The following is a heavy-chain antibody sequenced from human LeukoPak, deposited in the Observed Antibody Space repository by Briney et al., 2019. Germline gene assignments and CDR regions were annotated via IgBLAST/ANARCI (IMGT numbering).Heavy chain of an antibody. V-gene: IGHV3-74*01. CDR2: INSDGSST. D-gene: IGHD1-26*01. CDR3: ARRSSGSPPYYFGY. CDR1: GFTFSSYW. Sequence: GGSLRLSCAASGFTFSSYWMSWVRQAPGKGLVWVSRINSDGSSTSYADSVKGRFTISRDNAKNTLYLQMNSLRAEDTAVYYCARRSSGSPPYYFGYWGQGTLVTVSS. J-gene: IGHJ4*02.